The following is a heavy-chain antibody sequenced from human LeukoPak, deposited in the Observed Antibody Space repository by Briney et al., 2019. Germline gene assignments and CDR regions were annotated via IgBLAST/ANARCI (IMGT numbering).Heavy chain of an antibody. CDR1: GVTFSNYS. Sequence: GGSLRLSCAASGVTFSNYSMNWVRQAPGKELEWVSYISSSSSTMYYPDSVRGRFTISRDNAKNSLYLQMNSLRAEDTAVYYCARAGSHRNSGYDYWGQGTLVTVSS. J-gene: IGHJ4*02. CDR3: ARAGSHRNSGYDY. D-gene: IGHD5-12*01. CDR2: ISSSSSTM. V-gene: IGHV3-48*04.